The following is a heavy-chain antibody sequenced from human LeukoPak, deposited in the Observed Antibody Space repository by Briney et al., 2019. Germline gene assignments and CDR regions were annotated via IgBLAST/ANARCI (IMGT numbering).Heavy chain of an antibody. J-gene: IGHJ5*02. CDR3: ARGKRITIVWDGWFDP. Sequence: ASVRVSCKASGYTFTGYYMHWVRQAPGQGLEWMGWINPKSGGTNYAQNFQGRVTMTRDTSMSTTYMELSSLRYDGTAVYYCARGKRITIVWDGWFDPWGQGTLVTVSS. V-gene: IGHV1-2*02. CDR2: INPKSGGT. D-gene: IGHD3-10*01. CDR1: GYTFTGYY.